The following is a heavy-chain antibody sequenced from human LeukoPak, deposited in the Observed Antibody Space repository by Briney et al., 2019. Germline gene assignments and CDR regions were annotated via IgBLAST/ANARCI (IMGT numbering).Heavy chain of an antibody. CDR1: GFTFSSYS. CDR3: ARDAAAAGTDYFDY. J-gene: IGHJ4*02. Sequence: PGGSLRLSCAASGFTFSSYSMNWVRQAPGKGLEWVSSISSSSSYIYYADSVKGRFTTSRDNAKNSLYLQMNSLRAEDTAVYYCARDAAAAGTDYFDYWGQGTLVTVSS. CDR2: ISSSSSYI. V-gene: IGHV3-21*01. D-gene: IGHD6-13*01.